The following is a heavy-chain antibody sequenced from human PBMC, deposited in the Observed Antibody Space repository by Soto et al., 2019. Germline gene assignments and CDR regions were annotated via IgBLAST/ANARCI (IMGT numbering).Heavy chain of an antibody. Sequence: SETLSLTCAVSGGSISSGGYSWSWIRQPPGKGLEWIGYIYHSGSTYYNPSLKSRVTISVDRSKNQFSLKLSSVTAADTAVYYCAREVRGGKTDNWFDPWGQGTLVTVSS. CDR2: IYHSGST. CDR3: AREVRGGKTDNWFDP. CDR1: GGSISSGGYS. J-gene: IGHJ5*02. V-gene: IGHV4-30-2*01. D-gene: IGHD3-10*01.